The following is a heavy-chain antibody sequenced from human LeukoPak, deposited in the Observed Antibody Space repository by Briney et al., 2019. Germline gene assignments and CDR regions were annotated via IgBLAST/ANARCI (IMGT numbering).Heavy chain of an antibody. V-gene: IGHV1-69*13. J-gene: IGHJ4*02. CDR3: AREGDRGDDFWSGYPFDY. CDR1: GGTFSSYA. Sequence: ASVKVSCKASGGTFSSYAISWVRQAPGQGLEWMGGIIPIFGTANYAQKFQGRVTITADESTSTAYMELSSLRSEDTAVYYCAREGDRGDDFWSGYPFDYWGQGTLVTVSS. CDR2: IIPIFGTA. D-gene: IGHD3-3*01.